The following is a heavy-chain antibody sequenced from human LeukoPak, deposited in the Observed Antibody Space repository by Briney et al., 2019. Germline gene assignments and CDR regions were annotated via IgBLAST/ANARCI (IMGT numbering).Heavy chain of an antibody. Sequence: GGSLRLSCAASGFTFSMFSMNWVRQAPGKGLEWISYISSSSSTIHYADSVKGRFTISRDNAKKSLYLQMSSLRAEDTALYFCVSDSYCGGDCYRLHDLWGQGTLVAVSS. J-gene: IGHJ4*02. CDR2: ISSSSSTI. V-gene: IGHV3-48*01. CDR3: VSDSYCGGDCYRLHDL. D-gene: IGHD2-21*02. CDR1: GFTFSMFS.